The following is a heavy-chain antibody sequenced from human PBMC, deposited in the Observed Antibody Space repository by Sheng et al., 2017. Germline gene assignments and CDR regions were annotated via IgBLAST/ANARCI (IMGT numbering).Heavy chain of an antibody. CDR1: GFTFSNAW. D-gene: IGHD2-21*01. V-gene: IGHV3-15*05. CDR2: IKSKGASGTT. J-gene: IGHJ4*02. CDR3: TTDDPINRH. Sequence: EVQLVESGGGLVKPGGSLRLSCAASGFTFSNAWMSWVRQAPGKGLEWVGRIKSKGASGTTDYAAPVKGRFTISRDDSKNTLYLQMSSLRTEDTAVYYCTTDDPINRHWGQGTLVTVSS.